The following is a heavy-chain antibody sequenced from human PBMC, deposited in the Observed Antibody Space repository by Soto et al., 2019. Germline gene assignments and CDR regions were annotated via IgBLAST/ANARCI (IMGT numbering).Heavy chain of an antibody. J-gene: IGHJ6*02. Sequence: GGSLRLSCAASGFTFSNAWMSWVRQAPGKGLEWVGRIKSKTDGGTTDYAAPVKGRFTISRDDSKNTLYLQMNSLKTEDTAVYYCTTGNMVRGVMNSYYYGMDVWGQGTTVTVS. CDR1: GFTFSNAW. D-gene: IGHD3-10*01. CDR2: IKSKTDGGTT. V-gene: IGHV3-15*01. CDR3: TTGNMVRGVMNSYYYGMDV.